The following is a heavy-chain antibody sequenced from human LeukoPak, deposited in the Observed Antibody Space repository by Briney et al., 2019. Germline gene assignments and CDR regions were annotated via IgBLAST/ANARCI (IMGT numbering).Heavy chain of an antibody. D-gene: IGHD1-14*01. V-gene: IGHV1-69*13. J-gene: IGHJ6*03. CDR2: IIPIFGTA. CDR3: ASGITLGYYYMDV. CDR1: GYTFTNYA. Sequence: SVKVSCKASGYTFTNYAMNWVRLAPGQGLEWMGGIIPIFGTANYAQKFQGRVTITADESTSTAYMELSSLRSEDTAVYYCASGITLGYYYMDVWGKGTTVTVSS.